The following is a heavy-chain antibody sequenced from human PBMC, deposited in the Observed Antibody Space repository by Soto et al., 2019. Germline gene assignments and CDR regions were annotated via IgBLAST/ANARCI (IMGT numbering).Heavy chain of an antibody. D-gene: IGHD4-4*01. Sequence: GGSLRLSCAASGFTFSSYGMHWVRQAPGKGLEWVAVIWYDGSNKYYADSVKGRFTISRDNSKNTLYLQMNSLRAEDTAVYYCARDRSSKNYYYGMDVWGQGTTVTVSS. J-gene: IGHJ6*02. V-gene: IGHV3-33*01. CDR3: ARDRSSKNYYYGMDV. CDR2: IWYDGSNK. CDR1: GFTFSSYG.